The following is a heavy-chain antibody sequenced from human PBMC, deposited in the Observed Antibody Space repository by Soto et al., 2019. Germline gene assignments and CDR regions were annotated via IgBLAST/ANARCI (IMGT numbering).Heavy chain of an antibody. J-gene: IGHJ4*02. V-gene: IGHV4-59*01. CDR2: IYYSGNT. CDR1: GGSIGSYY. Sequence: PSETLSLTCTVSGGSIGSYYWSWVRQPPGKGLEWIGYIYYSGNTNYNPSLKSRVTISIDTSKNQFSLNLRSVTAADTAVYYCARALFHSIGGPLWGQGTLVTVS. D-gene: IGHD3-22*01. CDR3: ARALFHSIGGPL.